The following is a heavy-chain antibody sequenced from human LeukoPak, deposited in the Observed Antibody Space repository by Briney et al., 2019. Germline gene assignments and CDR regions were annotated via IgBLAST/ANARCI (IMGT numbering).Heavy chain of an antibody. J-gene: IGHJ6*03. CDR1: GGSISSGSYY. V-gene: IGHV4-39*01. CDR2: IYYSGST. Sequence: PSQTLSLTCTVSGGSISSGSYYWGWIRQPPGKGLEWIGSIYYSGSTYYNPSLKSRVTISVDTSKNQFSLKLSSVTAADTAVYYCARHRRWNGPSYYYYYYYMDVWGKGTTVTVSS. CDR3: ARHRRWNGPSYYYYYYYMDV. D-gene: IGHD1-1*01.